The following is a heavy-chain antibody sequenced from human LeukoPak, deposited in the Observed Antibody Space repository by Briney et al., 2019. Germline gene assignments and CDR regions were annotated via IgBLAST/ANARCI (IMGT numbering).Heavy chain of an antibody. J-gene: IGHJ4*02. CDR2: IIPIFGTA. V-gene: IGHV1-69*13. CDR3: AREGGVDTAMVGSFDY. Sequence: ASVKVSCKASGGTFSSYAISWVRQAPGQGLEWMGGIIPIFGTANYAQKFQGRVTITADESTSTAYVELSSLRSEDTAVYYCAREGGVDTAMVGSFDYWGQGTLVTVSS. D-gene: IGHD5-18*01. CDR1: GGTFSSYA.